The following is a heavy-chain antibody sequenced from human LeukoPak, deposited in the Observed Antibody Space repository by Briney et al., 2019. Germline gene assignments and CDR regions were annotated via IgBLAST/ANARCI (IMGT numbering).Heavy chain of an antibody. J-gene: IGHJ6*02. CDR1: GGSISSGGYY. CDR3: AREGLTVNGMDV. D-gene: IGHD4-17*01. V-gene: IGHV4-31*03. Sequence: PSQTLSLTCTVSGGSISSGGYYWSWIRQHPGKGLEWIGYIYYSGSTYYNPSLKSRVTISVDTSKNQFSLKLSSVTAADTAVYYCAREGLTVNGMDVWGQGTTVTVSS. CDR2: IYYSGST.